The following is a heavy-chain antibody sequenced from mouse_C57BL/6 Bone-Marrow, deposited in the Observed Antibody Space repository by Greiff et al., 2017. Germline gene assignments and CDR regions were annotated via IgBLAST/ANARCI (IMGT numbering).Heavy chain of an antibody. J-gene: IGHJ1*03. CDR3: ARGGYGSSYPHYWYCDV. CDR2: IHPNSGST. D-gene: IGHD1-1*01. V-gene: IGHV1-64*01. CDR1: GYTFTSYW. Sequence: VQLQQPGAELVKPGASVKLSCKASGYTFTSYWMHWVKQRPGQGLEWIGMIHPNSGSTNYNEKFKSKATLTVDKSSSTAYMQLSSLTSEDSAVYYCARGGYGSSYPHYWYCDVWGTGTTVTVSS.